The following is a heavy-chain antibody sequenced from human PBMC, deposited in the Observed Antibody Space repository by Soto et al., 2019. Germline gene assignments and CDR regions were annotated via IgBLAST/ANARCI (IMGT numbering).Heavy chain of an antibody. V-gene: IGHV1-8*01. CDR3: ARVLRYCSSTSCYAIDAFDI. CDR1: GDTFTSYD. Sequence: ASVKVSCEASGDTFTSYDINWVRQATGQGLEWMGWMNPNSGNTGYAQKFQGRVTMTRNTSISTAYMELSSLRSEDTAVYYCARVLRYCSSTSCYAIDAFDIWGQGTMVTVSS. D-gene: IGHD2-2*01. CDR2: MNPNSGNT. J-gene: IGHJ3*02.